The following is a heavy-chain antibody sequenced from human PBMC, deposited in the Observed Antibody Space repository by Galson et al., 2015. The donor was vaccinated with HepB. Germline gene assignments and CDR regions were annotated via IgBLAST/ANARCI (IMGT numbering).Heavy chain of an antibody. Sequence: SVKVSCKASGYIFTRYYMYWVRQAPGQGLEWMGRINPRGGSTSYAQKFQGSVTMTRDTSTSTVYMELSSLRSEDTAVYYCARFYISGWYEGDYGMDVWGQGTTVTVSS. V-gene: IGHV1-46*03. CDR2: INPRGGST. J-gene: IGHJ6*02. CDR3: ARFYISGWYEGDYGMDV. D-gene: IGHD6-19*01. CDR1: GYIFTRYY.